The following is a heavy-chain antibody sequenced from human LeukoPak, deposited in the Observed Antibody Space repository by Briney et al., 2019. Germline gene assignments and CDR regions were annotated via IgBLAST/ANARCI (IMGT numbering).Heavy chain of an antibody. D-gene: IGHD5-18*01. V-gene: IGHV3-64*01. CDR3: ARKVLGYSYGYFDY. J-gene: IGHJ4*02. Sequence: GGSLRLSCAASGFTFSSYAMHWVRQAPGKGLEYVSAISSNGGSTYYANSVKGGFTISRDNSKNTVDLHMGSLREEDMAVYYCARKVLGYSYGYFDYWGQGTLVTVSS. CDR2: ISSNGGST. CDR1: GFTFSSYA.